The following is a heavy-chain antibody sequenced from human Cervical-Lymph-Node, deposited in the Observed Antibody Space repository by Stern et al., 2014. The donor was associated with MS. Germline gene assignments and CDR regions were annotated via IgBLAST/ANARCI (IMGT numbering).Heavy chain of an antibody. V-gene: IGHV3-9*01. CDR1: GFSFNEYD. D-gene: IGHD6-13*01. CDR2: ISWNSGTI. CDR3: AKDKVYSSTWQYFES. J-gene: IGHJ4*02. Sequence: EVQLVESGGGLAQPGRSLRLSCAASGFSFNEYDMHWVRQAPGKGLEWVSGISWNSGTIDYADSVMGRFTISRDNAKNSLYLQMNSLRPEDTALYYCAKDKVYSSTWQYFESWGQGTLVTVSS.